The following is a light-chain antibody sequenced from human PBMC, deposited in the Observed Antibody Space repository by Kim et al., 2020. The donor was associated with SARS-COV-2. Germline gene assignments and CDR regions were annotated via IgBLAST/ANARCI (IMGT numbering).Light chain of an antibody. Sequence: SPGERATLSCRASQSVSCSYLAWYQQKPGQAPRLLIYGASSRATGIPDRFSGSGSGTDFTLTISRLEPEDFAVYYCQQYGRSPLTFGGGTKVDIK. CDR1: QSVSCSY. CDR3: QQYGRSPLT. CDR2: GAS. J-gene: IGKJ4*01. V-gene: IGKV3-20*01.